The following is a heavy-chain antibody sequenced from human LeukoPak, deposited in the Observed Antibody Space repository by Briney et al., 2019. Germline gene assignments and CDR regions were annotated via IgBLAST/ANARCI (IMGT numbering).Heavy chain of an antibody. CDR2: ISGVST. CDR3: ATYFGSGTRTFDY. D-gene: IGHD3-10*01. Sequence: GGSLRPSCAASGFTFSSYAMSWLRQAPGKGLEWVSVISGVSTYYADSVKGRFTISRDNSKDTLYLQMNSLRAEDTAVYYCATYFGSGTRTFDYWGQGTLVTVSS. V-gene: IGHV3-23*01. J-gene: IGHJ4*02. CDR1: GFTFSSYA.